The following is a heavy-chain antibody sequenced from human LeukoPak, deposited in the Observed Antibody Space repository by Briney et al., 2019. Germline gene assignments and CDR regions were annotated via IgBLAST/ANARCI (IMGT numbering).Heavy chain of an antibody. CDR2: ISGSGDNT. J-gene: IGHJ4*02. CDR3: AKERSSGVYRLFDY. Sequence: GGSLRLSCAASGFTFSTYAMNWVRQAPGKGLEWVSGISGSGDNTYYTDSVKGRFTISRDNSKVTLYLQMNSLRAEDTAVYYCAKERSSGVYRLFDYWGQGTLVTVSS. D-gene: IGHD3-22*01. CDR1: GFTFSTYA. V-gene: IGHV3-23*01.